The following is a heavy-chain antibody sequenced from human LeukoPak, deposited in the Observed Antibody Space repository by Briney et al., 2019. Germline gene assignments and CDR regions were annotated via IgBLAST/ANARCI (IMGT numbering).Heavy chain of an antibody. CDR1: GFTFDDYA. D-gene: IGHD2-2*01. J-gene: IGHJ3*02. CDR3: AKGGTSFPHAFDI. V-gene: IGHV3-9*03. CDR2: ISWNSGSI. Sequence: PGRSLRLSCAASGFTFDDYAMHWVWQAPGKGLEWVSGISWNSGSIGYADSVKGRFTISRDNAKNSLYLQMNSLRAEDMALYYRAKGGTSFPHAFDIWGQGTMVTVSS.